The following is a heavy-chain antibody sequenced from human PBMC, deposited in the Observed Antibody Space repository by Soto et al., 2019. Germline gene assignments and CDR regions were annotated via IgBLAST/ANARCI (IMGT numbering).Heavy chain of an antibody. D-gene: IGHD2-21*02. V-gene: IGHV1-69*13. J-gene: IGHJ5*02. CDR3: ARESYCGGDCSPQSWFDP. Sequence: SVKVSCKASGGTFSSYAISWVRQAPGQGLEWMGGIIPIFGTANYAQKFQGRVTITADESTSTAYMELSSLRSEDTAVYYCARESYCGGDCSPQSWFDPWGQGTLVTVSS. CDR1: GGTFSSYA. CDR2: IIPIFGTA.